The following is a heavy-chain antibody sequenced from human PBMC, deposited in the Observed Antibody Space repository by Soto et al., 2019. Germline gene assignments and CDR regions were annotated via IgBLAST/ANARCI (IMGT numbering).Heavy chain of an antibody. V-gene: IGHV1-69*01. CDR1: GGTFGNHA. Sequence: QVQLVQSGAEVKKPGSSVRVSCKASGGTFGNHAISWVRQAPGQGLEWLGVIIPVLGVGDNAQNFQGRVTITADASTSTAYLELSSLRADDTALYYCAREAGYTYGYVFDYWGQGTLVTVSS. D-gene: IGHD5-18*01. CDR2: IIPVLGVG. CDR3: AREAGYTYGYVFDY. J-gene: IGHJ4*02.